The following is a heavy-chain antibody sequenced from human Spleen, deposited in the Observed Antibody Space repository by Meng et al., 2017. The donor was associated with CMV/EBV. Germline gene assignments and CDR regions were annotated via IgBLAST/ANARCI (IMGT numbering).Heavy chain of an antibody. V-gene: IGHV1-69*05. J-gene: IGHJ6*02. CDR3: ARAMGRVGYCSSTSCYYYGMDV. Sequence: SVKVSCKASGGTFSSYAISWVRQAPGQGLEWMGGIIPIFGTANDAQKFQGRVTITTDESTSTAYMELSSLRSEDTAVYYCARAMGRVGYCSSTSCYYYGMDVWGQGTTVTVSS. CDR1: GGTFSSYA. D-gene: IGHD2-2*01. CDR2: IIPIFGTA.